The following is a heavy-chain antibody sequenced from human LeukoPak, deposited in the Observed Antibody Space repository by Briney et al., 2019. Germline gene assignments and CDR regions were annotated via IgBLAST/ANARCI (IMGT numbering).Heavy chain of an antibody. V-gene: IGHV4-4*09. CDR1: GVSMSAYQ. Sequence: PSETLSLTCTVSGVSMSAYQWSWVRQSPEKGLEWIGCINTKGETSYNPSLKSRVTTSVDTSKSQFSLRLTSVTAADTAVYYCARQRIQLSLTEGQTLTWFDPWGQGTLVTVSS. D-gene: IGHD5-18*01. J-gene: IGHJ5*02. CDR2: INTKGET. CDR3: ARQRIQLSLTEGQTLTWFDP.